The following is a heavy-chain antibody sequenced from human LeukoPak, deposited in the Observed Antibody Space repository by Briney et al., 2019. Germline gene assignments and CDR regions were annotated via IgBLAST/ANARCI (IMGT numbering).Heavy chain of an antibody. V-gene: IGHV4-30-4*01. CDR3: ARVPYCSGGSCYTHYYYGMDV. Sequence: SETLSLTCTVSGGSISSGDYYWSWIRQPPGKGLEWIGYIYYSGSTYYNPSLKSRVTISVDTSKNQFSLKLSSVTAADTAVYYCARVPYCSGGSCYTHYYYGMDVWGQGTTVTVSS. D-gene: IGHD2-15*01. CDR2: IYYSGST. J-gene: IGHJ6*02. CDR1: GGSISSGDYY.